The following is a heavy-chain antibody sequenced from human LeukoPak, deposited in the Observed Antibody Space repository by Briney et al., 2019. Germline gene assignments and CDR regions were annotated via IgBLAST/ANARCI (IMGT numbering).Heavy chain of an antibody. Sequence: ASVTLSCKASGYTFTSYYMHWVRQPHGQGLEWMGITNTSGGSTSYAQKLQGRVTMTRDMSTSTVYMELSSLRSEDTAVYYCARGYDYYDSSGYSGFDIWGQGTTVTVSS. V-gene: IGHV1-46*04. CDR3: ARGYDYYDSSGYSGFDI. CDR2: TNTSGGST. CDR1: GYTFTSYY. D-gene: IGHD3-22*01. J-gene: IGHJ3*02.